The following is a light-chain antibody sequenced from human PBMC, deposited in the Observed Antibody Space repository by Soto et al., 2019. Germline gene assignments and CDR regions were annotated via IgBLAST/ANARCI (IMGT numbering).Light chain of an antibody. CDR1: QSVGIK. J-gene: IGKJ1*01. CDR2: DIV. CDR3: XXXXXXXAX. V-gene: IGKV3-11*01. Sequence: TVLTQSPATLSLSPGERATLSCRASQSVGIKLAWYQQKPGQSPRLLIYDIVNRATGIPARFSGSGAGTDFTLTITXXEPXXXXXXXXXXXXXXXAXFGQGTKVEI.